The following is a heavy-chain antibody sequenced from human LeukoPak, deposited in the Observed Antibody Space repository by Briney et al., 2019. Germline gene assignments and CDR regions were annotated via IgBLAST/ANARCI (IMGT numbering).Heavy chain of an antibody. D-gene: IGHD6-13*01. J-gene: IGHJ4*02. CDR3: AKDLAARQQLVFDY. V-gene: IGHV3-43*02. Sequence: PGGSPRLSCAASGFTFDDYAMHWVRQAPGKGLEWVSLISGDGGSTYYADSVKGRFTISRDNSKNSLYLQMNSLRTEDTALYYCAKDLAARQQLVFDYWGQGTLVTVSS. CDR1: GFTFDDYA. CDR2: ISGDGGST.